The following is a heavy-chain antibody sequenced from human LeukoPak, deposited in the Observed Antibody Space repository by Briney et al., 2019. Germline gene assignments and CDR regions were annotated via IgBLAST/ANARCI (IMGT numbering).Heavy chain of an antibody. D-gene: IGHD2-2*01. CDR2: IYYSGST. V-gene: IGHV4-31*03. Sequence: SETLSLTCTVSGGSISSGGDYWSWIRQHPGKGLEWIGYIYYSGSTYYNPSLKSRVTISVDTSKNQFSLKLSSVTAADTAVYYCARVVPAAIGYYYYMDVWGKGTTVTVSS. CDR3: ARVVPAAIGYYYYMDV. J-gene: IGHJ6*03. CDR1: GGSISSGGDY.